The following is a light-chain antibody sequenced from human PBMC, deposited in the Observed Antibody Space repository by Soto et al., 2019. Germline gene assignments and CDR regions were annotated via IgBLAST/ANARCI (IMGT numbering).Light chain of an antibody. CDR3: QQRSNWLWT. Sequence: EILMTQSPATLSVSPGERATLSCRASQSVSSNLAWYQQKPGQAPRLLIYDASNRATGIPARFSGSGSGTDFTLTISSLEPEDFEVYYCQQRSNWLWTFGQGTRLEIK. CDR2: DAS. CDR1: QSVSSN. J-gene: IGKJ5*01. V-gene: IGKV3-11*01.